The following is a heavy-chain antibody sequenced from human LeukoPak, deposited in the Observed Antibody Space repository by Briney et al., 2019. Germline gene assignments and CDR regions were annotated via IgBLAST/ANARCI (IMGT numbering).Heavy chain of an antibody. CDR2: IYNSGST. V-gene: IGHV4-59*01. D-gene: IGHD5-18*01. J-gene: IGHJ4*02. Sequence: SETLSLTCTVSGGSISSYYWSWIRQPPGKGLEWIGYIYNSGSTNYNPSLKSRVTISVDTSKNQFSLKLSSVTTADTAVYYCARDRNAAMAQIDYWGQGTLVTVSS. CDR3: ARDRNAAMAQIDY. CDR1: GGSISSYY.